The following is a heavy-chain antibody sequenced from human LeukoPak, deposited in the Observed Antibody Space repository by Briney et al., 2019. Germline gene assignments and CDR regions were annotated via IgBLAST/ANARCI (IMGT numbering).Heavy chain of an antibody. D-gene: IGHD6-19*01. J-gene: IGHJ3*02. CDR1: GYTFSGFY. CDR2: INPNSGGT. V-gene: IGHV1-2*02. CDR3: AILDSSDWYGGDAFDI. Sequence: ASVKVSCKASGYTFSGFYIHWVRQAPGQGLEWMGWINPNSGGTNFAQKFQGRVTMTRDTSISTAYMELSRLRSDDTAVYYCAILDSSDWYGGDAFDIWGQGTMVTVSS.